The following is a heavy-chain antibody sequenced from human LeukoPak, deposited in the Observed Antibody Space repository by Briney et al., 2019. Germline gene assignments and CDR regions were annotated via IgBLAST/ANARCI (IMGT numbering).Heavy chain of an antibody. J-gene: IGHJ6*03. CDR3: ARLLDYYDSSGFIPGDYYYYMDV. D-gene: IGHD3-22*01. Sequence: VASVKVSCKASGYTFTSYYMHWVRQAPGQGLEWMGIINPSGGSTSYAQKFQGRVTMTRDMSTSTVYMELSSLRAEDTAVYYCARLLDYYDSSGFIPGDYYYYMDVWGKGTTVTIPS. CDR2: INPSGGST. CDR1: GYTFTSYY. V-gene: IGHV1-46*01.